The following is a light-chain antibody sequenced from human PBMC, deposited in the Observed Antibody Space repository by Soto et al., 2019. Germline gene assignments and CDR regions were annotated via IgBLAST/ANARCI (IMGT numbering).Light chain of an antibody. J-gene: IGKJ1*01. CDR1: QGVRNA. V-gene: IGKV1-17*01. CDR3: LQHDNYPRT. Sequence: DTQMTQSPSSLSASVGDRVTITCRASQGVRNALDWYQQKPGQAPKRLIYVASSLQSGVPSRFSGSGSGTEFTLTISSLQPEDFATYFCLQHDNYPRTFGQGTKVEIK. CDR2: VAS.